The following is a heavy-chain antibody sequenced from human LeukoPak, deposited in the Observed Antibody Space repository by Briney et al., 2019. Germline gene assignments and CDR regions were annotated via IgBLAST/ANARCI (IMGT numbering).Heavy chain of an antibody. CDR2: ISWNSGSI. J-gene: IGHJ4*02. CDR1: GFTFDDYA. CDR3: AKDVYGSSWYGGFDY. D-gene: IGHD6-13*01. V-gene: IGHV3-9*01. Sequence: GRSLRLSCAASGFTFDDYAMHWVRQAPGKGLEWVSGISWNSGSIGYADSVKGRFTISRDNAKNSLYLQMNSLRAEDTALYYCAKDVYGSSWYGGFDYWGQGTLVTVSS.